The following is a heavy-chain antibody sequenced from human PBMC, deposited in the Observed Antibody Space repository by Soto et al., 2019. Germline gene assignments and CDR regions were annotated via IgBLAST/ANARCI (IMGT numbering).Heavy chain of an antibody. CDR2: ITPLFGTS. D-gene: IGHD2-2*01. CDR1: GGTFSRYA. CDR3: ARGEIVLVPAGKPNRYYYGMDV. J-gene: IGHJ6*02. V-gene: IGHV1-69*12. Sequence: QVQLVQSGAEVKKPGSSVKVSCKASGGTFSRYALSWVRQAPGQGLEWMGGITPLFGTSNYAQKFQGRVTITAAESTNTAYMELSSLRSEDTAVYYCARGEIVLVPAGKPNRYYYGMDVWGQGTTVTVS.